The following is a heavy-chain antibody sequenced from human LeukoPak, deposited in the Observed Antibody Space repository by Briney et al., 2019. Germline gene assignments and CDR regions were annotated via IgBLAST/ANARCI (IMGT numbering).Heavy chain of an antibody. D-gene: IGHD6-13*01. Sequence: GGSLRLSCAASGFTFSSYAMSWVRQAPGKGLEWVSAISGSDGSTYYADSVKGRFTISRDNSKNTLYLQMNSLRAEDTAVYYCAKWSKRSCIAAAGTRIDYWGQGTLVTVSS. CDR3: AKWSKRSCIAAAGTRIDY. J-gene: IGHJ4*02. V-gene: IGHV3-23*01. CDR1: GFTFSSYA. CDR2: ISGSDGST.